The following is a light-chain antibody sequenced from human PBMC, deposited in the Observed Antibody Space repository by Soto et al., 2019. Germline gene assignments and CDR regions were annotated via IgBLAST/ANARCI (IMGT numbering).Light chain of an antibody. CDR3: QRYGTSRGT. Sequence: EIVLTQSPGTLSLSPGERATLACRASESVTSTHLAWYQQKGGQAPRLLIYAISTRASGIPARFSGSGSGTDFTLTISRLEPEDFGVYYCQRYGTSRGTFGQGTKLEIK. CDR2: AIS. V-gene: IGKV3-20*01. J-gene: IGKJ2*01. CDR1: ESVTSTH.